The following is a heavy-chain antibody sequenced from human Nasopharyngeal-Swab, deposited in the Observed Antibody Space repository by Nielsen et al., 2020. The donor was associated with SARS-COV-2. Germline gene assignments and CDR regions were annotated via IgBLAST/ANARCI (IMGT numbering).Heavy chain of an antibody. D-gene: IGHD3-16*01. CDR3: ARGLWVAAGGFDY. CDR1: GFTFSSYE. J-gene: IGHJ4*02. Sequence: LSLTCAASGFTFSSYEMNWVRQAPGKGLEWVSYISSSGSTIYYADSVKGRFTISRDSAKNSLYLQMNSLRAEDTAVYYCARGLWVAAGGFDYWGQGTLVTVSS. CDR2: ISSSGSTI. V-gene: IGHV3-48*03.